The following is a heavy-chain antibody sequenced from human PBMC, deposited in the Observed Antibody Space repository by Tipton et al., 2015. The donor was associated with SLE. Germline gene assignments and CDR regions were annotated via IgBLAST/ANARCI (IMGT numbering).Heavy chain of an antibody. CDR3: ARDEYASGWDDYYYYMDV. CDR1: GGSISSYY. CDR2: IYYSGST. V-gene: IGHV4-59*12. J-gene: IGHJ6*03. D-gene: IGHD6-19*01. Sequence: LRLSCTVSGGSISSYYWSWIRQPPGKGLEWIGYIYYSGSTYYNPSLKSRVTISVDTSKNQFSLKLSSVTAADTAVYYCARDEYASGWDDYYYYMDVWGKGTTVTVSS.